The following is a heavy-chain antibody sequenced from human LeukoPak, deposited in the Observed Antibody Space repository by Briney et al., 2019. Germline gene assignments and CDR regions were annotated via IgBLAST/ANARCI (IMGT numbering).Heavy chain of an antibody. CDR2: ISSSSSYI. V-gene: IGHV3-21*01. CDR1: GFTFSSYS. D-gene: IGHD4-17*01. CDR3: ARDPGDGDYDWFDP. Sequence: GGSLRLSCAASGFTFSSYSMNWVRQAPGKGLEWVSSISSSSSYIYYADSVKGRFTISRDNAKNSLYLQMNSLRAEDTAVYYCARDPGDGDYDWFDPWGQGTLVTVSS. J-gene: IGHJ5*02.